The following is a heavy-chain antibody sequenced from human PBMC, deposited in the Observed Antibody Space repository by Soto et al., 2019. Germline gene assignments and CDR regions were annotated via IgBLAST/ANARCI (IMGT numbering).Heavy chain of an antibody. CDR1: GGTFSSYT. Sequence: QVQLVQSGAEQKKPGSSVKVSCKASGGTFSSYTISWVRQAPGEGLEWMGRIIPYLNVANYAASFQGRLTITADKSTRTAFMELSTLNSADPAVYFCARDPLVAEADVEDDVVLPVGHWGQGTLVTVSS. CDR3: ARDPLVAEADVEDDVVLPVGH. CDR2: IIPYLNVA. J-gene: IGHJ4*02. D-gene: IGHD2-15*01. V-gene: IGHV1-69*08.